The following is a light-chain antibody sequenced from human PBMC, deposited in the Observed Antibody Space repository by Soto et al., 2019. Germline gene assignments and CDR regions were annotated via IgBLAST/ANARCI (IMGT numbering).Light chain of an antibody. CDR2: SSS. J-gene: IGKJ1*01. CDR3: QQNYRSPLT. CDR1: QSIRNF. Sequence: DIQMTQSPSSLSASVGDSVTITCRTSQSIRNFLNWYQQKPGTVPKLLISSSSTLESGVPSRFSGGGSGTDFTLTITNLQPEDFATYFCQQNYRSPLTFGPGTRVEIK. V-gene: IGKV1-39*01.